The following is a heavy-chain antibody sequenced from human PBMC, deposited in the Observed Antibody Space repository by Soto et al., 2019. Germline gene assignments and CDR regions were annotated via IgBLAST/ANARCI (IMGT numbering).Heavy chain of an antibody. CDR3: ARRVQLERRGDAFDI. CDR1: GDSISSSSYY. CDR2: IYYSRST. J-gene: IGHJ3*02. D-gene: IGHD1-1*01. Sequence: LPETLSLTCTVSGDSISSSSYYWGWNRQPPGKGLEWIGTIYYSRSTYYNPSLKSRVTFSVDTSKNQFSLRLTSVTAADTAVYYCARRVQLERRGDAFDIWGQGTMVTVS. V-gene: IGHV4-39*01.